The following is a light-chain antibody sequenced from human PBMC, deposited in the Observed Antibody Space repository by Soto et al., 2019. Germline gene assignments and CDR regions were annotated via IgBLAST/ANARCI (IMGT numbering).Light chain of an antibody. CDR2: EVR. Sequence: QSALTKPASVSGSPGQSITIACTGTNRDVGSYNLVSWYQQRPGEAPKLIISEVRNRPSGISYRFTGSKSGNTASLTISGLQAEDEADYSCSSYTTTSTLVFGGGTKLTVL. CDR1: NRDVGSYNL. V-gene: IGLV2-14*01. CDR3: SSYTTTSTLV. J-gene: IGLJ3*02.